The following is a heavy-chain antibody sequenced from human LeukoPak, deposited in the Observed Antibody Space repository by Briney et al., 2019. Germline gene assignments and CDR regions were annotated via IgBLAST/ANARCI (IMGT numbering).Heavy chain of an antibody. CDR1: GYTFTGYY. CDR2: INPNSGGT. Sequence: GASVKVSCKASGYTFTGYYMHWVRQAPGQGLEWMGWINPNSGGTNYAQKLQGRVTMTTDTSTSTAYMELRSLRSDDTAVYYCASARNSNYFDGRFDYWGQGTLVTVSS. V-gene: IGHV1-2*02. J-gene: IGHJ4*02. D-gene: IGHD4-4*01. CDR3: ASARNSNYFDGRFDY.